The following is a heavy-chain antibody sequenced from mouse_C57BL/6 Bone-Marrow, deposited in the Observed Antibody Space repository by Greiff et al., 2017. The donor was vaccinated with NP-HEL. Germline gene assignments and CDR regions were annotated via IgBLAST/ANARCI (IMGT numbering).Heavy chain of an antibody. J-gene: IGHJ1*03. Sequence: VKLQESGAELVKPGASVKISCKASGYAFSSYWMNWVKQRPGKGLEWIGQIYPGDGDTNYNGKFKGKATLTADKSSSTAYMQLSSLTSEDSAVYFCARDFTTVVATRYFDVWGTGTTVTVSS. D-gene: IGHD1-1*01. V-gene: IGHV1-80*01. CDR2: IYPGDGDT. CDR1: GYAFSSYW. CDR3: ARDFTTVVATRYFDV.